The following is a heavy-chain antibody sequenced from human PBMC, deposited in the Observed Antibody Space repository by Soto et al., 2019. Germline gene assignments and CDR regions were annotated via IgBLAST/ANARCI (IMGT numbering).Heavy chain of an antibody. J-gene: IGHJ2*01. CDR1: GGSISSGGYS. D-gene: IGHD2-21*01. V-gene: IGHV4-31*03. CDR3: ARDAPSYCGGDCYFDL. CDR2: IYNTGNT. Sequence: QVQLQESGPGLVKPSQTLSLTCTVSGGSISSGGYSWSWIRQHPGTGLEWIGYIYNTGNTYYNPSLKRRVTISVDMSKSQFSLKLSSVTAADTAVYYCARDAPSYCGGDCYFDLWGRGTLVTVSS.